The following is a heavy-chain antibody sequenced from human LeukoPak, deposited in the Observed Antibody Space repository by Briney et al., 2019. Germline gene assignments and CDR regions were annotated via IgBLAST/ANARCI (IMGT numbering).Heavy chain of an antibody. CDR2: IKEDGVDR. CDR1: GFTFSNYW. J-gene: IGHJ4*02. CDR3: ARDQWRLFDY. Sequence: GSLRLSCAASGFTFSNYWMTWVRQAPGKGLEWVANIKEDGVDRSYVDSVKDRFPISRDNAKNSLYLQINSLRVEDTAVYFCARDQWRLFDYWGQGTLVAVS. D-gene: IGHD2-21*02. V-gene: IGHV3-7*04.